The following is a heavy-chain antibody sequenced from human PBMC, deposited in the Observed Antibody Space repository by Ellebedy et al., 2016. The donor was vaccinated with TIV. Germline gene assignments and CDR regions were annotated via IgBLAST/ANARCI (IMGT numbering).Heavy chain of an antibody. CDR2: INYSGST. J-gene: IGHJ5*02. V-gene: IGHV4-59*01. D-gene: IGHD5-24*01. CDR3: ARDLMASGWFDP. Sequence: SETLSLTCTVSGGSLSNYYWSWIRQPPGKGLEWIGYINYSGSTKYNPSLKSRATISVDTSEIQLSLKLTSVTAADTAVYYCARDLMASGWFDPWGQGTLVTVSS. CDR1: GGSLSNYY.